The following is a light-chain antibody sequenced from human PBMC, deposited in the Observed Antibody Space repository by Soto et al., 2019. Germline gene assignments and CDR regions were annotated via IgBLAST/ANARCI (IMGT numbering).Light chain of an antibody. Sequence: EIVMTQSPATLSVSPGERATLSCRASQTVSSNLAWYQHKPGQGPRLLIYGASTRATGVPARFSGSGSGTEFTLTISSLQSEDFAVYYCQQYNYWPPDTFGPGTKVDIK. CDR2: GAS. V-gene: IGKV3-15*01. J-gene: IGKJ3*01. CDR1: QTVSSN. CDR3: QQYNYWPPDT.